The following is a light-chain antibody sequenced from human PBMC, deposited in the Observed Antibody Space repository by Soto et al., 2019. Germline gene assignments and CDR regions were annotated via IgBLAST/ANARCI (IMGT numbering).Light chain of an antibody. J-gene: IGKJ4*01. CDR1: QSVTNS. V-gene: IGKV3-11*01. CDR2: DAS. Sequence: ITLTQSPGTLSLSPGDRATLSCRAIQSVTNSLAWFQQKPGQAPRRLIYDASKRPSAVPSRFRGRGSGTDFTLTISSLEPEDFAFYYCHQRGAWPLTFGGGTTVEI. CDR3: HQRGAWPLT.